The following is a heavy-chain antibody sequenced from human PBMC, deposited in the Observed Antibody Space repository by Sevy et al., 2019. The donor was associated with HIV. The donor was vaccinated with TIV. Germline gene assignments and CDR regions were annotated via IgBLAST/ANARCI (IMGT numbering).Heavy chain of an antibody. V-gene: IGHV3-23*01. D-gene: IGHD6-13*01. Sequence: GGSLRLSCEASGFTLSNFAMSWVRQAAGKGLEWVSTISASGVNTYYTDSVKGRFTISRDNSKNTLFLHMNSLRAEDTALDYCAKIPGSSWPQGGFDIWGQGTMVTVSS. CDR2: ISASGVNT. CDR1: GFTLSNFA. J-gene: IGHJ3*02. CDR3: AKIPGSSWPQGGFDI.